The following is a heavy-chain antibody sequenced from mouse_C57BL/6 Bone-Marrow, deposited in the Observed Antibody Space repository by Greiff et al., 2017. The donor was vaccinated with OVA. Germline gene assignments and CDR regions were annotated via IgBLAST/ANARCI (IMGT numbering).Heavy chain of an antibody. Sequence: EVKLMESGPGLAKPSQTLSLTCSVTGYSITSDYWNWIRKFPGNKLEYMGYISYSGSTYYNPSLKSRISITRDTSKNQYYLQLNSVTTEVTATYYCARSVYYYGSSRYAMDYWGQGTSVTVSS. J-gene: IGHJ4*01. V-gene: IGHV3-8*01. CDR2: ISYSGST. CDR1: GYSITSDY. CDR3: ARSVYYYGSSRYAMDY. D-gene: IGHD1-1*01.